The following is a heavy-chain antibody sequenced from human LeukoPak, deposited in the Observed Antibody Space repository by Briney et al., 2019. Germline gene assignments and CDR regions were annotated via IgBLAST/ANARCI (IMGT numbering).Heavy chain of an antibody. CDR3: AAHYYDSSGVDY. CDR2: ISGDGGST. Sequence: QPGGSLRLSCAASGFTFDDYAMHWIRQAPGKGLEWVSLISGDGGSTYYADSVKGRFTISRDNSKNSLYLQMNSLRTEDTALYYCAAHYYDSSGVDYWGQGTRVTVSS. V-gene: IGHV3-43*02. D-gene: IGHD3-22*01. CDR1: GFTFDDYA. J-gene: IGHJ4*02.